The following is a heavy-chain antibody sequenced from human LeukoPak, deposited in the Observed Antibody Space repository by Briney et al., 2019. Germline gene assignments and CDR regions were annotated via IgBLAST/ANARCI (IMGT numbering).Heavy chain of an antibody. J-gene: IGHJ4*02. V-gene: IGHV4-34*01. CDR2: INHSGST. Sequence: SETLSLTCAVYGGSFSGYYWSWIRQPPGKGLEWIGEINHSGSTNYNPSLKSRVTISVDTSKNQFSLKLSSVTAADTAVYYCAREATSGYYAFYYWGQGTLVTVSS. D-gene: IGHD3-22*01. CDR1: GGSFSGYY. CDR3: AREATSGYYAFYY.